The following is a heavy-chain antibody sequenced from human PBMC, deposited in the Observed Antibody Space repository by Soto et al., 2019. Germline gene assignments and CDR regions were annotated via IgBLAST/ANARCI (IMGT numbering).Heavy chain of an antibody. CDR3: ARDHDYGIYYYYGMGV. CDR2: ISYDGNKK. J-gene: IGHJ6*02. D-gene: IGHD4-17*01. Sequence: QVQVVESGGGVVQPGRSLRLSCAASGFTFSNYAMHWVRQAPGKGLEWVAVISYDGNKKYYADSVKGRFTISRDNSKNTLYLQMNSPRTEDTAVYYCARDHDYGIYYYYGMGVWGQGTTVTVSS. V-gene: IGHV3-30-3*01. CDR1: GFTFSNYA.